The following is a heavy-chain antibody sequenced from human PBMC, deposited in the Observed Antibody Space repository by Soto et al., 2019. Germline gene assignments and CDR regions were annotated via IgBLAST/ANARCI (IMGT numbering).Heavy chain of an antibody. CDR3: AKDRREFEYYDSSGYYSPLDC. CDR1: GXTVSSYW. D-gene: IGHD3-22*01. V-gene: IGHV3-30*18. CDR2: ISYDGSNK. Sequence: GSLRLSCAASGXTVSSYWMHWVRRDPGKGVEGVAVISYDGSNKYYADSVKGRFTISIDNSKNTLYLQMNSLRAEDTAVYYCAKDRREFEYYDSSGYYSPLDCWGQGTRGTVS. J-gene: IGHJ4*02.